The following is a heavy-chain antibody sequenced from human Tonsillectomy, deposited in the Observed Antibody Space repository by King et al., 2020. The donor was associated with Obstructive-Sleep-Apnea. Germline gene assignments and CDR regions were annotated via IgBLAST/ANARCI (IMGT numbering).Heavy chain of an antibody. CDR2: ASYSGAT. V-gene: IGHV4-39*07. J-gene: IGHJ4*02. Sequence: QLQESGPGLVKPSETLSLTCTVSGGSINTSSDYWAWIRQPPGKGLEWIGSASYSGATHYNPSLESRVTISVDTSKNQFSLKLNSVTAADTAVYYCARGQGGYWGQGTLVTVSS. CDR3: ARGQGGY. CDR1: GGSINTSSDY.